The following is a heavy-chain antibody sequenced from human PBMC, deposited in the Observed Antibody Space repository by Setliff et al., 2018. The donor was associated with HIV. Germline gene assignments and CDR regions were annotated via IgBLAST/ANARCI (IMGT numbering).Heavy chain of an antibody. CDR3: ARDVGGLQMATTFDY. CDR1: GGSISNYY. Sequence: SETLSLTCTVSGGSISNYYWAWIRQPAGKGLEWIGRIYSSGSTDYNPSLRSRVTMSVDTSNNQFSLRLTSVTAADTAFYYCARDVGGLQMATTFDYWGQGTQVTVSS. V-gene: IGHV4-4*07. CDR2: IYSSGST. J-gene: IGHJ4*02. D-gene: IGHD1-26*01.